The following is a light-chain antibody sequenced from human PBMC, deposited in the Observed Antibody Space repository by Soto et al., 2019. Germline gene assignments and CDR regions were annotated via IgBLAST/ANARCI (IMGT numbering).Light chain of an antibody. CDR1: QRVSSN. CDR2: DAS. J-gene: IGKJ2*01. Sequence: ERVMTQSPATLSVSPGEGATLSCRASQRVSSNLAWYQQKPGQAPRLLIYDASTRAPGIPARFSGSGSGTDFTLTISSLQSEDFAVYYCQQYNNWPYTFGQGTQLEIK. V-gene: IGKV3-15*01. CDR3: QQYNNWPYT.